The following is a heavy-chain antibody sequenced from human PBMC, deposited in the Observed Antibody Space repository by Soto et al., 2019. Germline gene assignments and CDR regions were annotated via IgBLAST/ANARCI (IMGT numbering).Heavy chain of an antibody. CDR2: IWYDGSNK. CDR1: GFPFSSYG. CDR3: ASSLN. J-gene: IGHJ4*02. Sequence: QVQLVESGGGVVQPGRSLRLSCTASGFPFSSYGMHWVRQAPGKGLEWVAVIWYDGSNKDYADSVKGRFTISRDNSKNTLYLQMNSLRVDDTAVYYCASSLNWGQGTLVTVSS. V-gene: IGHV3-33*01.